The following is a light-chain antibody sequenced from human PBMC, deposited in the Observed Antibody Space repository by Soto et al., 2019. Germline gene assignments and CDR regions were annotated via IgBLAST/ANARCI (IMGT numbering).Light chain of an antibody. CDR2: GAS. V-gene: IGKV3-20*01. Sequence: EVVVTQSPGTLSLSPGERATLSCRASQSVTSDYLAWYQQKPGQSPRLLMSGASRRATGVPDRFSGSGSGTDFTLTISRLEPEDFAVYYCQHYGHALWAFXQGTKVDIK. CDR3: QHYGHALWA. CDR1: QSVTSDY. J-gene: IGKJ1*01.